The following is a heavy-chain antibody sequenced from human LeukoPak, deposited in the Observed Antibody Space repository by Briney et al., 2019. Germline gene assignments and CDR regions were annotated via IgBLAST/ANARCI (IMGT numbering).Heavy chain of an antibody. CDR3: AKHAVGYCTNGICYERGSYFDY. Sequence: QPGGSLRLSCVASGFTLSNYAMTWVRQAPGKELERVSAISGSGGTTYYAYSVKGWFTISRDSSENTLYLQMHSLRVDDTAVYYCAKHAVGYCTNGICYERGSYFDYWGQGTLVTVSS. V-gene: IGHV3-23*01. J-gene: IGHJ4*02. CDR1: GFTLSNYA. D-gene: IGHD2-8*01. CDR2: ISGSGGTT.